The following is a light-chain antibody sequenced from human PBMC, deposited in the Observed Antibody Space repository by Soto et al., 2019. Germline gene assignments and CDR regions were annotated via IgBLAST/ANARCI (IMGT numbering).Light chain of an antibody. CDR2: AAS. CDR3: QQSYSTPIT. CDR1: QSISSY. J-gene: IGKJ5*01. Sequence: EIQMTQSPSSLSASVGDRVTITCRASQSISSYLNWYQQKPGKAPKLLIYAASSLQSGVPSRFSGSGSGTDFTLTISSLQPEDFATYYCQQSYSTPITFGQRTRLEIK. V-gene: IGKV1-39*01.